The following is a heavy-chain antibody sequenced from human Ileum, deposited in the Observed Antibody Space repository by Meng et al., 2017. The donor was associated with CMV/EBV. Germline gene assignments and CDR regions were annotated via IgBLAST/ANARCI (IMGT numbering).Heavy chain of an antibody. CDR3: ARDLGRSGSYGY. J-gene: IGHJ4*02. V-gene: IGHV4-39*07. D-gene: IGHD1-26*01. Sequence: TVSGGSISSSSYYWGWIRQPPGEGLGWIGSIYYSGSTYYNPSLKSRVTISVDTSKNQFSLKLSSVTAADTAVYYCARDLGRSGSYGYWGQGTLVTVSS. CDR1: GGSISSSSYY. CDR2: IYYSGST.